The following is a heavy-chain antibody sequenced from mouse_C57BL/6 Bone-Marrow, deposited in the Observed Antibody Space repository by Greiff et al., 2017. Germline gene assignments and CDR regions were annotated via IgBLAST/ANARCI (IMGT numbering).Heavy chain of an antibody. CDR3: AREYDGTDWYFDV. Sequence: QVQLKQSGPELVKPGASVKISCKASGYAFSSSWMNWVKQRPGKGLEWIGRIYPGDGDTNYNGKFKGKATLTADKSSSTAYMQLSSLTSEDSAVYFCAREYDGTDWYFDVWGTGTTVTVSS. J-gene: IGHJ1*03. V-gene: IGHV1-82*01. CDR2: IYPGDGDT. D-gene: IGHD1-1*01. CDR1: GYAFSSSW.